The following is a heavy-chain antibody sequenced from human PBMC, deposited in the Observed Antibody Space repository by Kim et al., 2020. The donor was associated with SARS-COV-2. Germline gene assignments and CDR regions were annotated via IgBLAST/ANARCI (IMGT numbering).Heavy chain of an antibody. J-gene: IGHJ2*01. CDR2: ISDSGDTI. V-gene: IGHV3-11*04. CDR3: AKDLSTISWCWYFDL. D-gene: IGHD6-13*01. CDR1: GFTFNDAY. Sequence: GGSLRLSCVASGFTFNDAYMSWIRQAPGKGLEWISYISDSGDTIYYADSVKGRFTISRDNAKNSLFLQMNSLRPDDTAVYYCAKDLSTISWCWYFDLWGRGTLVTVSS.